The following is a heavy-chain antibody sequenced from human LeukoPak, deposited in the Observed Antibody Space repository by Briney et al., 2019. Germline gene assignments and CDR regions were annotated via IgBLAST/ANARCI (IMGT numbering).Heavy chain of an antibody. V-gene: IGHV3-30*02. CDR3: AKGDHYDTSGYDAFDI. Sequence: GGSLRLSCAASGFTFSIYGMNWVRQAPGKGLEWVTSIRYEGSNKYYANSVKGRFTISRDNSKNTLYLQMNSLRAEDTALYYCAKGDHYDTSGYDAFDIWGQGTMVTVSS. J-gene: IGHJ3*02. CDR2: IRYEGSNK. D-gene: IGHD3-22*01. CDR1: GFTFSIYG.